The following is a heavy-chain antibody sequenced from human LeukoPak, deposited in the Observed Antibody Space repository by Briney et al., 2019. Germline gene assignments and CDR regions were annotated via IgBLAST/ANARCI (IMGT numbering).Heavy chain of an antibody. Sequence: SETLSLTCTVSSGSISSGDYYWSWIRQPPGKGLEWIGYIYYSGSTYYNPSLKSRVTISVDTSKNQFSLKLSSVTAADTAVYYCARGRDSYGSGSYSFDYWGQGTLVTVSS. J-gene: IGHJ4*02. D-gene: IGHD3-10*01. CDR1: SGSISSGDYY. CDR2: IYYSGST. V-gene: IGHV4-30-4*01. CDR3: ARGRDSYGSGSYSFDY.